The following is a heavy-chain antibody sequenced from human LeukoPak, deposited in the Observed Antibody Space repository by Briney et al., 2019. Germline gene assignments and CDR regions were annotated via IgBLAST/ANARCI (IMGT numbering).Heavy chain of an antibody. V-gene: IGHV3-23*01. J-gene: IGHJ6*03. CDR3: AKGRLWGRGGYHYYYMDV. CDR2: IRGSGSSP. CDR1: GFTFSSDD. Sequence: PGGSLRLSCAASGFTFSSDDMNWVRQAPGKGLEWVSAIRGSGSSPYSADSVKGRFTVSRDNTKNTLYLQMSSLRVEDTALYYCAKGRLWGRGGYHYYYMDVWGKGTAVTISS. D-gene: IGHD3-16*01.